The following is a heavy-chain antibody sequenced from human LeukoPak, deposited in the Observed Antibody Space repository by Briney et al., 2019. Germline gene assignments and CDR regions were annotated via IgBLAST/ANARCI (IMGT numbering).Heavy chain of an antibody. CDR2: IYTRGST. J-gene: IGHJ5*02. V-gene: IGHV4-61*02. Sequence: SQTLSLTCTVSGGSISSGSYYWSWIRQPAGKGLEVIGRIYTRGSTNYNPSLKSRVTISVDPSKNQFSLTLSSVTAADTAVYYCARGDYCSSTSCYSDWFDPWGQGTLVTVSS. D-gene: IGHD2-2*01. CDR3: ARGDYCSSTSCYSDWFDP. CDR1: GGSISSGSYY.